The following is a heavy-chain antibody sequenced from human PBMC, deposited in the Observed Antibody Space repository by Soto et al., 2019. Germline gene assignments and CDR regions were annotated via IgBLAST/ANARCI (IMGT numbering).Heavy chain of an antibody. Sequence: GGSLRLSCAASGFTFSSYWMHWVRQAPGKGLVWVSRINSDGSSTSYADSVKGRFTISRDNAKNTLYLQMNSLRAEDTAVYYCARERVRAAAGAPNYWGQGTLVTVSS. J-gene: IGHJ4*02. V-gene: IGHV3-74*01. D-gene: IGHD6-13*01. CDR2: INSDGSST. CDR1: GFTFSSYW. CDR3: ARERVRAAAGAPNY.